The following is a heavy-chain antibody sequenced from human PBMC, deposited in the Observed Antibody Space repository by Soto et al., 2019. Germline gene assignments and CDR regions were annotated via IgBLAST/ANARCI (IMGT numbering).Heavy chain of an antibody. V-gene: IGHV4-34*01. CDR3: ARARLRSLEWSYSAKGRFQYNGMDV. CDR1: GGSFSSYY. CDR2: INHSGRA. D-gene: IGHD3-3*01. J-gene: IGHJ6*02. Sequence: PSETLSLTCAVYGGSFSSYYWTWIRQPPGKGLEWIGEINHSGRANYNPSLKSRVTISEDTSKNQFSLKLNYVTAADAAVYYCARARLRSLEWSYSAKGRFQYNGMDVWGQGTTVTVSS.